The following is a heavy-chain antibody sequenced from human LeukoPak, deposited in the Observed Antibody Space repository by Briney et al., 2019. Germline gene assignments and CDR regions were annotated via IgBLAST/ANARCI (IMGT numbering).Heavy chain of an antibody. J-gene: IGHJ5*02. CDR1: GFSFSDSA. CDR3: AKGGQDFDFWRFDL. V-gene: IGHV3-23*01. Sequence: GGSLRLSCAASGFSFSDSAVSWVRPSPGEGLKWVSSISDTGGRTYYADSVKGRFTITRDNSRNTVNLQMNSLRAGDTARYYCAKGGQDFDFWRFDLWGQGILVIVSS. CDR2: ISDTGGRT. D-gene: IGHD3-3*01.